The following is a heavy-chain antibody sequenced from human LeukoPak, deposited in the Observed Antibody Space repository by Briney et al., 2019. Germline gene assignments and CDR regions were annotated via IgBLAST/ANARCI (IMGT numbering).Heavy chain of an antibody. CDR1: GFTISTYG. J-gene: IGHJ4*02. D-gene: IGHD3-10*01. Sequence: GGSLRLSCAASGFTISTYGMSCVRQAPGKGLEWVSSISGPTTYYADSVKGRFTISRDTSKNSVYLQMNSLRAEDTAVYYCAKSVYHSGNDWGQGTLVTVSS. V-gene: IGHV3-23*01. CDR2: ISGPTT. CDR3: AKSVYHSGND.